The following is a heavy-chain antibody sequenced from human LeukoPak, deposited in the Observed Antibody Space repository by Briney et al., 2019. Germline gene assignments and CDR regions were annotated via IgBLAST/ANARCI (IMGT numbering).Heavy chain of an antibody. CDR3: ARAFLPGRYAFDI. CDR2: IYYSGST. CDR1: GGSISSYY. D-gene: IGHD2-8*02. J-gene: IGHJ3*02. V-gene: IGHV4-39*07. Sequence: SETLSLTCTVSGGSISSYYWGWIRQPPGKGLEWIGSIYYSGSTYYNPSLKSRVTISVDTSKNQFSLKLSSVTAADTAVYYCARAFLPGRYAFDIWGQGTMVTVSS.